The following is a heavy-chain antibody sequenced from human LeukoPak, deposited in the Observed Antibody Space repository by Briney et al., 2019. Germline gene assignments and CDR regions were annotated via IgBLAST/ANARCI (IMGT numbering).Heavy chain of an antibody. D-gene: IGHD1-26*01. V-gene: IGHV3-33*01. Sequence: PGGSLRLSCAASGFTFSSYGMHWVRQAPGKGLEWVAVILSDGSKEFYTDSVKGRFTISRDNSKNTLYLQMNSLRAEDTAVYYCARPNVGATIPAAFDIWGQGTMVTVSS. CDR1: GFTFSSYG. CDR3: ARPNVGATIPAAFDI. CDR2: ILSDGSKE. J-gene: IGHJ3*02.